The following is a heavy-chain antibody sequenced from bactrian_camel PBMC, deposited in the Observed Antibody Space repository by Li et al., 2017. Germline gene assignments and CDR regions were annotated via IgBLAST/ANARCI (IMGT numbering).Heavy chain of an antibody. V-gene: IGHV3S63*01. J-gene: IGHJ6*01. CDR2: IDIRGNT. CDR3: VRTLDGGTWYDFGY. CDR1: GFISDDSD. Sequence: HVQLVESGGGSVQAGGSLRLSCTASGFISDDSDMRWYRPAPGNRCEKVSTIDIRGNTYYADSVKGRFTISLGSAWNTVFLQMNSLKPEDTAVYYCVRTLDGGTWYDFGYWGQGTQVTVS. D-gene: IGHD6*01.